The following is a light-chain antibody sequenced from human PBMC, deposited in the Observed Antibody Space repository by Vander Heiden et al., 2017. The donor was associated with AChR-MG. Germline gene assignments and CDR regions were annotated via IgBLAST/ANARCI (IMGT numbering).Light chain of an antibody. Sequence: EIVMTQSPATLSVSPGEKATLSCRASQSINDNLAWYQQKPGQPPRFLIYAASTRATDIPARFSGSGSGTEFTLTISSLQSEDFAVYYCQQYKNWPRTFGQGTKLEIK. CDR3: QQYKNWPRT. J-gene: IGKJ2*01. CDR1: QSINDN. CDR2: AAS. V-gene: IGKV3-15*01.